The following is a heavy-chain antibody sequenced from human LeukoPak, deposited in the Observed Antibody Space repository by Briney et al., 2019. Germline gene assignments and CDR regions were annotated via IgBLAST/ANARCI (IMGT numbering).Heavy chain of an antibody. Sequence: GGSLGLSCAASGFNFSSHWMSWVRQAPGKGLEWVANIKQDGGEKYYVDSVKGRFTISRDNAKKSLSLLMNSLRAEDTAVYYCARDPPGVDTAMIFDYWGQGTLVTVSS. D-gene: IGHD5-18*01. J-gene: IGHJ4*02. CDR1: GFNFSSHW. CDR3: ARDPPGVDTAMIFDY. V-gene: IGHV3-7*03. CDR2: IKQDGGEK.